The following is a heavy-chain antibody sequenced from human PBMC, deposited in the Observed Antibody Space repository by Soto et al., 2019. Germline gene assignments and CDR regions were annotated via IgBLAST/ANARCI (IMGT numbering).Heavy chain of an antibody. Sequence: SETLSLTCAVSGGSISSEYWSWIRQPPGKGLEWIGHIYYTGTTNYNPSLKSRVTMSVDTSKNQFSLNLSSVAAADTAVYYCAKGGASSLPFDYWGPGTLVTVSS. CDR2: IYYTGTT. J-gene: IGHJ4*02. V-gene: IGHV4-59*01. CDR1: GGSISSEY. CDR3: AKGGASSLPFDY. D-gene: IGHD6-13*01.